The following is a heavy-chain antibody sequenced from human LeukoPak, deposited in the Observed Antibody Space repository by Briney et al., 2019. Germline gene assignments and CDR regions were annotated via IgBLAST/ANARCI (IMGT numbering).Heavy chain of an antibody. D-gene: IGHD3-10*01. J-gene: IGHJ6*03. Sequence: ASVKVSCKASGYTFTSYYMHWVRQAPGQGLEWMGIINPSGGSTSYAQKFQGRVTMTRDTSTSTVYVELSSLRSEDTAIYYCARARGSGSYGHDYYYYHYMDVWGKGTTVTVSS. CDR2: INPSGGST. CDR1: GYTFTSYY. V-gene: IGHV1-46*01. CDR3: ARARGSGSYGHDYYYYHYMDV.